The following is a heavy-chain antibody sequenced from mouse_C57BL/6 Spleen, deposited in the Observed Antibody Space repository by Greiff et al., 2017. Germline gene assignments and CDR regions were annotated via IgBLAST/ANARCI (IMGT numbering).Heavy chain of an antibody. CDR2: INPNNGGT. J-gene: IGHJ2*01. Sequence: VQLQQSGPELVKPGASVKISCKASGYTFTDYYMNWVKQSHGKSLEWIGDINPNNGGTSYNQKFKGKATLTVDKSSSTAYMELRSLTSEDSAVYYCARRYYGSYYFDYWGQGTTLTVSS. CDR3: ARRYYGSYYFDY. CDR1: GYTFTDYY. V-gene: IGHV1-26*01. D-gene: IGHD1-1*01.